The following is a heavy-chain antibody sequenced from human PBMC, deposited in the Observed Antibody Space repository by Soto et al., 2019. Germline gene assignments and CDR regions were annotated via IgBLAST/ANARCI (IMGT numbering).Heavy chain of an antibody. J-gene: IGHJ4*02. Sequence: PGGSLRLSCAASGFTFSSYAMSWVRQAPGKGLEWVSAISGSGGSTYYADSVKGRFTISRDNSKNTLYLQMNSLRAEDTAVYYCAKIWPALEYQLLGPYYFDYWGQGTLVTVSS. D-gene: IGHD2-2*01. CDR2: ISGSGGST. CDR1: GFTFSSYA. V-gene: IGHV3-23*01. CDR3: AKIWPALEYQLLGPYYFDY.